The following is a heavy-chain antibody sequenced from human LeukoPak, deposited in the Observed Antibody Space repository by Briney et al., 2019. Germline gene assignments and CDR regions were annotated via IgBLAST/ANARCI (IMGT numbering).Heavy chain of an antibody. CDR1: GGSFSSYY. Sequence: SETLSLTCAVYGGSFSSYYWSWIRQPPGKGLEWIGYIYYSGSTNYNPSLKSRVTISVDTSKNQFSLKLSSVTAADTAVYYCARLRGGSYEPEYYFDYWGQGTLVTVSS. V-gene: IGHV4-59*08. CDR2: IYYSGST. CDR3: ARLRGGSYEPEYYFDY. D-gene: IGHD1-26*01. J-gene: IGHJ4*02.